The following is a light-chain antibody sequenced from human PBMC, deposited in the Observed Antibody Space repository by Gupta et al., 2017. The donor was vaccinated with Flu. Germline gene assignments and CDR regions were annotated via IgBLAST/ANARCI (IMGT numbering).Light chain of an antibody. CDR1: QGLVYSDGNIY. CDR3: MQGTHWPRT. Sequence: DVVMTQSPLSLPVTLGQPASISCRSSQGLVYSDGNIYLNWFQQRPGQSPRRLIYKVSNRDSGVPDRFSGSGSGTDFTLKISRVEAEDVAIYYCMQGTHWPRTFGQGTKVEIK. J-gene: IGKJ1*01. V-gene: IGKV2-30*01. CDR2: KVS.